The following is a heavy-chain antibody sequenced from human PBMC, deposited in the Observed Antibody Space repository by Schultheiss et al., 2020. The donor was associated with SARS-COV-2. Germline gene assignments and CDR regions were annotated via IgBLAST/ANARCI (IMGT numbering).Heavy chain of an antibody. CDR2: IYHSGST. Sequence: SETLSLTCTVSGYSISSGYYWGWIRQPPGKGLEWIGSIYHSGSTYYNPSLKSRVTISVDTSKNQFSLKLSSVTAADTAVYYCARDWSPYGSGSYYYYYYGMDVWGQGTTVTVSS. CDR1: GYSISSGYY. CDR3: ARDWSPYGSGSYYYYYYGMDV. V-gene: IGHV4-38-2*02. D-gene: IGHD3-10*01. J-gene: IGHJ6*02.